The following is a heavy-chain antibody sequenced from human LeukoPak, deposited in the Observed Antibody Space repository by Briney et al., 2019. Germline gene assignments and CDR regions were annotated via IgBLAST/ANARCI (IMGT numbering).Heavy chain of an antibody. Sequence: PGGSLRLSCAASGFTFSSYAMHWVRQAPGKGLEWVAVISYDGSNKYYADSVKGRFTISRDNSKNTLYLQMNSLRAEDTAVYYCARGRATVTTYLRLFDYWGQGTLVTVSS. CDR1: GFTFSSYA. CDR2: ISYDGSNK. CDR3: ARGRATVTTYLRLFDY. J-gene: IGHJ4*02. D-gene: IGHD4-17*01. V-gene: IGHV3-30-3*01.